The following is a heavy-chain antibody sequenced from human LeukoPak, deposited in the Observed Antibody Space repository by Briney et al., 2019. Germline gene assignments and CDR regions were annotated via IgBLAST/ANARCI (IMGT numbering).Heavy chain of an antibody. CDR1: GGSISSSGYY. D-gene: IGHD2-15*01. CDR3: ARDGVDYGMDV. J-gene: IGHJ6*02. CDR2: IYYSGST. Sequence: SETLSLTCTVSGGSISSSGYYWSWIRQPPGKGLEWIGYIYYSGSTNYNPSLKSRVTISVDTSKNQFSLKLSSVTAADTAVYYCARDGVDYGMDVWGQGTTVTVSS. V-gene: IGHV4-61*08.